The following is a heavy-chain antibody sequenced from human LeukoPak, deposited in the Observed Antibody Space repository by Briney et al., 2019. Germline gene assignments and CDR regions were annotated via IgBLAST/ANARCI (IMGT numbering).Heavy chain of an antibody. CDR3: ARAGSVVTREGYYYYYMDV. J-gene: IGHJ6*03. CDR1: GGSFSDYY. V-gene: IGHV4-34*01. CDR2: INHSGST. D-gene: IGHD4-23*01. Sequence: SETLSLTCAVYGGSFSDYYWSWIRQSPGKGLEWIGGINHSGSTNYNPSLKSRVTMSVDTSKNQFSLKLSSVTAADTAVFFCARAGSVVTREGYYYYYMDVWGKGTTVTVPS.